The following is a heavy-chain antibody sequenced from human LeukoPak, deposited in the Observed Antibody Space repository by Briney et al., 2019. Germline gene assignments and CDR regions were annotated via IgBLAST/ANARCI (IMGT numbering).Heavy chain of an antibody. Sequence: ASVKVSCKASGYTFTGYYIHWVRQAPGQGPQYMGWINPNSGGTNYAQKFQGRVTMTRDTSISTAYMELSRLRSDDTAVYYCARDLYQWLPSTRPRDYYCYMDVWGEGTTVTVSS. CDR3: ARDLYQWLPSTRPRDYYCYMDV. J-gene: IGHJ6*03. CDR2: INPNSGGT. D-gene: IGHD6-19*01. CDR1: GYTFTGYY. V-gene: IGHV1-2*02.